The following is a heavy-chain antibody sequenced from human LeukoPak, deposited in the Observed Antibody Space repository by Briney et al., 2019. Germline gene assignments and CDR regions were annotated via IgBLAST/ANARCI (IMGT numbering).Heavy chain of an antibody. J-gene: IGHJ5*02. D-gene: IGHD3-10*01. CDR2: MNPNSGNT. CDR1: GYTFTSYD. CDR3: ARVSRGVPRSDNWFDP. Sequence: ASVKVSCKASGYTFTSYDINWVRQATGQGLEWMGWMNPNSGNTGYAQKFQGRVTMTRNTSISTAYMELSSLRSEDTAVYYCARVSRGVPRSDNWFDPWGQGTLVTVSS. V-gene: IGHV1-8*01.